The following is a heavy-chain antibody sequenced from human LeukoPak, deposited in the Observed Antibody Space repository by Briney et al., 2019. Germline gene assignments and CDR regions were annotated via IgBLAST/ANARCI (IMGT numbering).Heavy chain of an antibody. CDR2: IYSGGST. J-gene: IGHJ4*02. Sequence: PSETLSLTCTVSGGSIRSYYWSWIRQPAGKGLEWIGRIYSGGSTNYNPSLKSRVTMSVDTSKNQFSLKLSSVTAADTAVYYCARLSSQYYDFWSGYMVGDYWGQGTLVTVSS. D-gene: IGHD3-3*01. CDR1: GGSIRSYY. V-gene: IGHV4-4*07. CDR3: ARLSSQYYDFWSGYMVGDY.